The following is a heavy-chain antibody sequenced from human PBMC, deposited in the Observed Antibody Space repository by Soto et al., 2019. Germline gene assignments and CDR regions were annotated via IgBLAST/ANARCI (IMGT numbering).Heavy chain of an antibody. V-gene: IGHV2-5*02. CDR3: AHSSSRGPLGY. J-gene: IGHJ4*02. CDR2: VYWDDDK. CDR1: GFSLSTSGVG. D-gene: IGHD3-10*01. Sequence: QITLKESGPTLVKPTQTLTLTCTFSGFSLSTSGVGVVWLRQPPGKALEWLALVYWDDDKRYSPSLKSRLTITQDTSKTQVVLTMNNMDPVDTATYYCAHSSSRGPLGYWGQGALVTVSS.